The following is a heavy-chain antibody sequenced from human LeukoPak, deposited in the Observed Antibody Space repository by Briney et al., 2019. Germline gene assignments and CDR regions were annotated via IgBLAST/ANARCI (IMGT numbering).Heavy chain of an antibody. CDR1: GYTFTSYG. Sequence: ASVKVSCKASGYTFTSYGISWVRQAPGQGLEWMGWIGAYNGNTNYAQKLQGRVTMTTDTSTSTAYMELRSLRSDDTAVYYCARPRGLGGAAAGTSFDYWGQGTLVTVSS. V-gene: IGHV1-18*01. CDR2: IGAYNGNT. D-gene: IGHD6-13*01. CDR3: ARPRGLGGAAAGTSFDY. J-gene: IGHJ4*02.